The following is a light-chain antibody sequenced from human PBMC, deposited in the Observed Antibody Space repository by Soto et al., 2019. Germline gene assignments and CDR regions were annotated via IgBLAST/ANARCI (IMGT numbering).Light chain of an antibody. J-gene: IGKJ1*01. Sequence: IQMTQSPSTLSGSVGDRVTITCRASQTISSWLAWYQQKPGKAPKLLIYKASTLKSGVPSRLSGSGSGTEFTLTISSLQPDDFATYYCQHYNSYSEAFGQGNKV. V-gene: IGKV1-5*03. CDR3: QHYNSYSEA. CDR2: KAS. CDR1: QTISSW.